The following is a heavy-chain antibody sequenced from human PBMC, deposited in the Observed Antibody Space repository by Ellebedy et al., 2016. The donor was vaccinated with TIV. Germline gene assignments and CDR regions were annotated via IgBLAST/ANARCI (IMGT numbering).Heavy chain of an antibody. V-gene: IGHV1-2*02. CDR1: GYTFTGYY. CDR2: INPHSGGT. J-gene: IGHJ1*01. D-gene: IGHD2-2*01. CDR3: ARESQLLFEYFQH. Sequence: ASVKVSXKTSGYTFTGYYLHCVRQAPGQGFEWMGWINPHSGGTNYAQNFQGRVTMTRDPSISTAYMELRRLRSDDTAVYYCARESQLLFEYFQHWGQGTLVTVSS.